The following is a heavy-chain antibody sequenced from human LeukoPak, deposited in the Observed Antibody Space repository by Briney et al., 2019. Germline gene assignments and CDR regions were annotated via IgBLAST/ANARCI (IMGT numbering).Heavy chain of an antibody. D-gene: IGHD4-11*01. CDR3: ARDLYSNYVFDY. V-gene: IGHV4-34*01. J-gene: IGHJ4*02. CDR2: INHSGST. Sequence: PSETLSLTCAVYGGSFSGYYWSWIRQPPGKGLEWIGEINHSGSTNYNPSLKSRVTISVDTSKNQFSLKLSSVTAADTAVYYCARDLYSNYVFDYWGQGTLVTVSS. CDR1: GGSFSGYY.